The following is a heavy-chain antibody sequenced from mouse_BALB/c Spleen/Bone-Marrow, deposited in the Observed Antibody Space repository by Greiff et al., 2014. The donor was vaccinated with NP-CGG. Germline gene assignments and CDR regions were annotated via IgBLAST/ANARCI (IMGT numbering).Heavy chain of an antibody. Sequence: EVQLVESGPDLVKPSQSLSLTCTVTGYSITSDYSWHWIRQFPGNKLEWMGYIHYSGTTVYNPSLKSRISITRDTSNNRFFLQLSSVTTEDTATYYCARFAGTPYTMDYWGQGTSVTISS. CDR1: GYSITSDYS. D-gene: IGHD4-1*01. CDR3: ARFAGTPYTMDY. CDR2: IHYSGTT. J-gene: IGHJ4*01. V-gene: IGHV3-1*02.